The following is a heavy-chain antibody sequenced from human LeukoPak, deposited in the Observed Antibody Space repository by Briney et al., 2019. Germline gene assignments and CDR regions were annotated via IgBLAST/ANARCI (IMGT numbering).Heavy chain of an antibody. CDR1: GFTFDDYA. Sequence: GGSLRLSCAASGFTFDDYAMHWVRRAPGKGLEWVSFITGDGSRTYYADSVKGRFTIFRDKSKNSLYLQMNSLRSEDTALYHCAKDQQNTGFDSWGQGTLVTVSS. CDR3: AKDQQNTGFDS. J-gene: IGHJ4*02. V-gene: IGHV3-43*02. CDR2: ITGDGSRT. D-gene: IGHD2/OR15-2a*01.